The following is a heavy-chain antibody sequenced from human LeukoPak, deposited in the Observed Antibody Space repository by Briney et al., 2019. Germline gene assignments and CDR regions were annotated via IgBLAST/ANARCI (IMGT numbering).Heavy chain of an antibody. CDR1: GFTFSRYG. V-gene: IGHV3-33*06. CDR3: VKDEVTMVRGVPNNYFDY. Sequence: GGSLRLSCAASGFTFSRYGIHWVRQAPGKGLEWVAIVWHDGSKEYYADSVKGRFTISRDNSKNTLYLQMNSLSAEDTAVYYCVKDEVTMVRGVPNNYFDYWGQGTLVTVSS. D-gene: IGHD3-10*01. J-gene: IGHJ4*02. CDR2: VWHDGSKE.